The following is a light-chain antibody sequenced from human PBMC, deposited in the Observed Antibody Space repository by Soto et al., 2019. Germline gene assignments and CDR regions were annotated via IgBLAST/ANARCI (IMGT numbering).Light chain of an antibody. CDR2: GAS. J-gene: IGKJ5*01. CDR1: QSVSSSY. CDR3: QQYGSSPSIT. V-gene: IGKV3-20*01. Sequence: EIVLTQSPGTLSLSPGERATLSCRSSQSVSSSYLAWYLQKPGQAPRLLIYGASSRATGIPDRFSGSGSGTDFTLIISRLEPEDFAVYYCQQYGSSPSITFGQGTRLEIK.